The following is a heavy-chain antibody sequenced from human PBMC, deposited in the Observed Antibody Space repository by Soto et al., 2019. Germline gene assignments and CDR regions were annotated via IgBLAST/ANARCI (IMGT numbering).Heavy chain of an antibody. Sequence: SETLSLTCTVSGGSISSYYWSWIRQPPGKGLEWIGSIYYSGSTYYNPSLKSRVTISVDTSKNQFSLKLSSVTAADTAVYYCARHGAHIAAAETAPWGQGTMVTVSS. D-gene: IGHD6-13*01. V-gene: IGHV4-39*01. J-gene: IGHJ3*01. CDR3: ARHGAHIAAAETAP. CDR2: IYYSGST. CDR1: GGSISSYY.